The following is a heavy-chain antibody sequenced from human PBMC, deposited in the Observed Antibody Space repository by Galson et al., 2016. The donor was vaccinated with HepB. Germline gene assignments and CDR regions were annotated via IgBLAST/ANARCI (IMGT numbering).Heavy chain of an antibody. J-gene: IGHJ4*02. Sequence: SLRLSCAASGFTFSDYYMSWIRQAPGKGLEWVSYISVTGTYTNYADSVKGRFTVSRDNAKNSLYLQMNTLRAEDTAIYYCARDRGSYCGGDCSDYYFDYWGRGTLVTVSS. CDR3: ARDRGSYCGGDCSDYYFDY. D-gene: IGHD2-21*02. CDR1: GFTFSDYY. CDR2: ISVTGTYT. V-gene: IGHV3-11*06.